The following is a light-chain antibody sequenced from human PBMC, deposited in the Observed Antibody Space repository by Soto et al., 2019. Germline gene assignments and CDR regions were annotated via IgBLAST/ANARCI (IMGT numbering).Light chain of an antibody. Sequence: DIQMTQSPSSLSASVGDRVTITCRASQSISSYLNWYQQKPGKAPKLLIYAASSLQSGVPSRFSGSGSGTDFTLTISCLQSEDFATYYCQQYYSYPRITFGQGTRLEIK. J-gene: IGKJ5*01. V-gene: IGKV1-39*01. CDR2: AAS. CDR1: QSISSY. CDR3: QQYYSYPRIT.